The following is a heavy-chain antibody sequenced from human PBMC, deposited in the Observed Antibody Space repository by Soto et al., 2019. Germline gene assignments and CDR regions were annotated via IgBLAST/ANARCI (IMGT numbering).Heavy chain of an antibody. D-gene: IGHD6-19*01. J-gene: IGHJ4*01. CDR1: GFTFSIYS. Sequence: GGSLRLSCSASGFTFSIYSMNWVRQAPGKGLEWVSYITSDEKTIHYADSVKGRFTISRDNAKNSLYLQMTSLRDEDTAVYYCAGSVEGHFDFWGQGTLVTVSS. V-gene: IGHV3-48*02. CDR3: AGSVEGHFDF. CDR2: ITSDEKTI.